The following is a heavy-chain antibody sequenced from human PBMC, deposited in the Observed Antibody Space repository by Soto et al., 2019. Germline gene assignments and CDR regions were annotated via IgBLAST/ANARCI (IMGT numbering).Heavy chain of an antibody. V-gene: IGHV1-69*02. D-gene: IGHD7-27*01. CDR2: IIPILGIA. Sequence: QFQLVQSGAEVNKPGSSVKVSCKASGGTFSSYTISWVRQAPGRGLEWMGRIIPILGIANYAQKFQGRVTITADKSTSTAYMELSSLRSEDTAVYYCASLGLGTYWGQGTLVTVSS. CDR1: GGTFSSYT. CDR3: ASLGLGTY. J-gene: IGHJ4*02.